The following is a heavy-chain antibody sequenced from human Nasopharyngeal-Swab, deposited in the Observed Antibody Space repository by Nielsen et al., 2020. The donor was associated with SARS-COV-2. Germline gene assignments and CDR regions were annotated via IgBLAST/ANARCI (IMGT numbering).Heavy chain of an antibody. Sequence: GESLNISCVASGYSFRTYGMSWVRQAPGKGLEWVAAIVGSGDISGSGGNTYYADSVKGRFTISRDNSKNTLSLQMNSLRAEDTAVYYCAKDLRGPYFFWGQGTLVTVSS. V-gene: IGHV3-23*01. D-gene: IGHD2/OR15-2a*01. CDR2: IVGSGDISGSGGNT. CDR1: GYSFRTYG. CDR3: AKDLRGPYFF. J-gene: IGHJ4*02.